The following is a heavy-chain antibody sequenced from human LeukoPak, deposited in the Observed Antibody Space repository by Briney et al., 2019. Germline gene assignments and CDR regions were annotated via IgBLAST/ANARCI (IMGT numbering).Heavy chain of an antibody. V-gene: IGHV1-18*01. CDR3: ARVGYCSSTSCYGLGGMDV. CDR1: GYTFTSYG. D-gene: IGHD2-2*01. Sequence: ASVKVSCKASGYTFTSYGISWVRQAPGQGLEWMGWISAYNGNTNYAQKLQGRATMTTDTSTSTAYMELRSLRSDDTAVYYCARVGYCSSTSCYGLGGMDVWGQGTTVTVSS. J-gene: IGHJ6*02. CDR2: ISAYNGNT.